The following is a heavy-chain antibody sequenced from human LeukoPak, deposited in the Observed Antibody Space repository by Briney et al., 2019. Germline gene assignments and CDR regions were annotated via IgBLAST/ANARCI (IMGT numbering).Heavy chain of an antibody. CDR3: ARDEKWLIDY. Sequence: ASVKVSCKASGYTFNNYGISWVRQAPGQGLERMGWIYTYNGHTRYAQNFQGRVTMTTDISTSTAYMEVRSLRSDDTAVYYCARDEKWLIDYWGQGTLVTVSS. J-gene: IGHJ4*02. CDR2: IYTYNGHT. V-gene: IGHV1-18*01. CDR1: GYTFNNYG. D-gene: IGHD5-12*01.